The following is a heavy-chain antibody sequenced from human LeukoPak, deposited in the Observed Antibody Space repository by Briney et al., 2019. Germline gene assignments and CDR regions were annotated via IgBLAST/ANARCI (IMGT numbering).Heavy chain of an antibody. Sequence: ASVKVSCKASGYTFTSYDINWVRQATGQGLEWMGWMNPNSGNTGYAQKFQGRVTMTRNTSISTAYMELSSLRSEDTAVYYCARADRRSWYGPYLFDYWGQGTLVTVSS. CDR2: MNPNSGNT. CDR3: ARADRRSWYGPYLFDY. J-gene: IGHJ4*02. D-gene: IGHD6-13*01. CDR1: GYTFTSYD. V-gene: IGHV1-8*01.